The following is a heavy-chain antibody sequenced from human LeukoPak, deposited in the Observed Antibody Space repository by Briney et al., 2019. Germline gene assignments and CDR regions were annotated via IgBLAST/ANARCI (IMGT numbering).Heavy chain of an antibody. CDR2: IRQDGSDK. Sequence: GGSLRLSCAASGFTFSAYWMSWVRQAPGKGLEWVANIRQDGSDKYYVDSVKGRFTVSRDNAKNSLYLQMNSLRAEDTAVYYCARDGGSAMPFDYWGQGTLVTVSS. J-gene: IGHJ4*02. D-gene: IGHD2-2*01. CDR1: GFTFSAYW. V-gene: IGHV3-7*01. CDR3: ARDGGSAMPFDY.